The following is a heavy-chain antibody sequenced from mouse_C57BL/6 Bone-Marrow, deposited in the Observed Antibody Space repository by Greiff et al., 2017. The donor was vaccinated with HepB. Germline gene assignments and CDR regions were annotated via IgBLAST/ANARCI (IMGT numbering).Heavy chain of an antibody. CDR2: IWGVGST. CDR1: GFSLTSYG. Sequence: VMLVESGPGLVAPSQSLSITCTVSGFSLTSYGVDWVRQSPGKGLEWLGVIWGVGSTNYNSALKSRLSISKDNSKSQVFLKMNSLQTDDTAMYYCASEDYSNRFAYWGQGTLVTVSA. V-gene: IGHV2-6*01. D-gene: IGHD2-5*01. J-gene: IGHJ3*01. CDR3: ASEDYSNRFAY.